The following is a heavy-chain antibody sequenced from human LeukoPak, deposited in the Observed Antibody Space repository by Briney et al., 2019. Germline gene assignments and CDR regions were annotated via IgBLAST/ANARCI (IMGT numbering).Heavy chain of an antibody. Sequence: PSETLSLTCTVSGGSISSSSYYWGWIRQPPGKGLEWIGSIYYSGSTYYNPSLKSRVTISVDTSKNQFSLKLSSVTAADTAVYYCARTHGDGGAHDAFDIWGQGTMVTVSS. CDR2: IYYSGST. CDR1: GGSISSSSYY. V-gene: IGHV4-39*07. J-gene: IGHJ3*02. D-gene: IGHD3-16*01. CDR3: ARTHGDGGAHDAFDI.